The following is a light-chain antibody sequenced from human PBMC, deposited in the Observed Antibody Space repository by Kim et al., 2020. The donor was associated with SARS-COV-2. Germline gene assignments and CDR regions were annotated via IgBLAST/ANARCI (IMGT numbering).Light chain of an antibody. Sequence: LGQTVRITCQGDSLRSYYASWYQQKPGQAPVLVIYGKNNRPSGIPDRFSGSSSGNTASLTITGAQAEDEADYYCSSRDSSGNHWVFGGGTQLTVL. CDR2: GKN. J-gene: IGLJ3*02. V-gene: IGLV3-19*01. CDR3: SSRDSSGNHWV. CDR1: SLRSYY.